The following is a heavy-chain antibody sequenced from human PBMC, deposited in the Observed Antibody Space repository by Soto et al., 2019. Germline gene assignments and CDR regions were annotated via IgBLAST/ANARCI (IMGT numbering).Heavy chain of an antibody. V-gene: IGHV1-18*01. J-gene: IGHJ4*02. CDR2: ISAYNDKT. D-gene: IGHD1-26*01. CDR1: GYTFTSYG. Sequence: QVQLVQSGAEVKKPGASVKVSCRASGYTFTSYGISSVRQAPGQGLEWMGWISAYNDKTTYAQKFQGRLTMTTDTSSNTAYMELRSLRYDDTAVYYCARFTGISKWTFDSWGQGTLVTVSS. CDR3: ARFTGISKWTFDS.